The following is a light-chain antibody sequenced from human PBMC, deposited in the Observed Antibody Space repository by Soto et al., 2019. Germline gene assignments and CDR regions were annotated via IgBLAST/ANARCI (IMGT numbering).Light chain of an antibody. V-gene: IGKV1-12*01. J-gene: IGKJ1*01. CDR1: PGIGSQ. Sequence: DIQMTQSPSSVSASVGDRVSITCRASPGIGSQLAWYQQKPGKAPKLLIHAASTLQRGVPSMFSGSGSGTDFTLTIRSLQSEDFATYYCQQANAFPRTFGQGTKVEIE. CDR3: QQANAFPRT. CDR2: AAS.